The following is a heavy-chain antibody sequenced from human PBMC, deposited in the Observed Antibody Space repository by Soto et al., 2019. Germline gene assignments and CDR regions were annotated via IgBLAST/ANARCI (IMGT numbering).Heavy chain of an antibody. D-gene: IGHD4-17*01. J-gene: IGHJ4*02. CDR2: IYPGDSDT. CDR1: GGSISSYY. CDR3: ARHNDYV. Sequence: ETLSLTCTVSGGSISSYYWSWIRQPPGKGLEWMGIIYPGDSDTRYSPSFQGQVTISADKSISTAYLQWSSLKASDTAMYYCARHNDYVWGQGTLVTVSS. V-gene: IGHV5-51*01.